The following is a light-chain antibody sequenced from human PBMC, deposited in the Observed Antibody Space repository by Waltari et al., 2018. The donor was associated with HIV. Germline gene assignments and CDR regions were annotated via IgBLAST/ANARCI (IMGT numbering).Light chain of an antibody. CDR2: NNN. V-gene: IGLV1-44*01. Sequence: QPVLTQPPSVPGTSGQTVPISCSANDSFVGAPCLAWYQHLPRASPRLLIYNNNRRPSGVPDRFSGSRSATSASLAIRGLQPEDEGDYYCATWDDSSIGYVFANGTRVTV. J-gene: IGLJ1*01. CDR3: ATWDDSSIGYV. CDR1: DSFVGAPC.